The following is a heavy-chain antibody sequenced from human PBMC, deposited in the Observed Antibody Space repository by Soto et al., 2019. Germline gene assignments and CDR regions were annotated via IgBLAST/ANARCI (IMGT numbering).Heavy chain of an antibody. CDR1: GLTFSSYD. J-gene: IGHJ3*02. CDR2: IGTAGDT. Sequence: GGSLRLSCAASGLTFSSYDMHWVRQATGKGLEWVSAIGTAGDTYYPGSVKGRFTISRENAKNSLYLQMNSLRAGDTAVYYCARGNYFDAFDIWGQGTMVTVSS. CDR3: ARGNYFDAFDI. V-gene: IGHV3-13*01. D-gene: IGHD1-7*01.